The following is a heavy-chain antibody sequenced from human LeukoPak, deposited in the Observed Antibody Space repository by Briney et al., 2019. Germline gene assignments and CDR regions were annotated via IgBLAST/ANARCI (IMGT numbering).Heavy chain of an antibody. CDR3: GRRSRSTWNYRRGDY. CDR1: GYSISSGYY. J-gene: IGHJ4*02. D-gene: IGHD1-7*01. V-gene: IGHV4-61*02. CDR2: IFTSGST. Sequence: SETLSLTCTVSGYSISSGYYWGWIRQPAGKGLEWIGRIFTSGSTNYNPSLKSRVTMSVDTSKNQFSLKLSSVTAADTAVYYCGRRSRSTWNYRRGDYWGQGTLVTVSS.